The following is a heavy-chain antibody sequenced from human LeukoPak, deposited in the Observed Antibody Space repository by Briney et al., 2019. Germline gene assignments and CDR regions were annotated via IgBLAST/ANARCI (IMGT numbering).Heavy chain of an antibody. CDR1: GFTFSSYE. CDR3: ARVGLRYGGNAPDY. CDR2: ISSSGSTI. D-gene: IGHD4-23*01. J-gene: IGHJ4*02. V-gene: IGHV3-48*03. Sequence: GGSLRLSCAASGFTFSSYEMNWVRQAPGKGLEWVSYISSSGSTIYYANSVKGRFTISRDNAKNSLYLQMNSLRAEDTAVYYCARVGLRYGGNAPDYWGQGTLVTVSS.